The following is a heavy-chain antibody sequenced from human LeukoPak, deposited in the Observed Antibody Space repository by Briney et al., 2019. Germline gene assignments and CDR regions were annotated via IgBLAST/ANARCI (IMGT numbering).Heavy chain of an antibody. J-gene: IGHJ4*02. CDR1: GGSISSGGYS. V-gene: IGHV4-30-2*01. CDR3: ARESYGGSGGYFDY. D-gene: IGHD4-23*01. Sequence: PSETLSLTCAVSGGSISSGGYSWSWIRQPPGKGLEWIGYIYHSGSTYYNPSLKSRVTISVDRSKNQFSLRLSSVTAADTAVYYCARESYGGSGGYFDYWGQGTLVTVSS. CDR2: IYHSGST.